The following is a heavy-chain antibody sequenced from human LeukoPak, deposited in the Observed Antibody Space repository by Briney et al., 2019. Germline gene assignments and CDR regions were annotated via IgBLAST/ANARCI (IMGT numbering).Heavy chain of an antibody. CDR3: ARGGSYPTRNDY. D-gene: IGHD1-26*01. V-gene: IGHV4-34*01. J-gene: IGHJ4*02. Sequence: SETLSLTCTIYGGPFNGYYGSWIRQPPGKGLEGIGEINHSGTTNYNPSLESRVTISVDTSKNQFSLKLSSMTAPDTAVYYCARGGSYPTRNDYWGQGTLVTVSS. CDR1: GGPFNGYY. CDR2: INHSGTT.